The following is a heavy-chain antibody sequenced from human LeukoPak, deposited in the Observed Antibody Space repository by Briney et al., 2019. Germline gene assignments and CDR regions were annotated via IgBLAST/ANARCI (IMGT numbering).Heavy chain of an antibody. CDR2: IRYDGDNK. D-gene: IGHD4/OR15-4a*01. Sequence: PGGSLRLSCAASGFHFSSCAMHWVRQAPGKGLEWVAYIRYDGDNKRYADSVKGRFTVSRDNSKDTVYLQMNSLRREDTAMYYCTKGDDYGATTRLPKFNWFDPWGQGTLVLVPS. J-gene: IGHJ5*02. CDR3: TKGDDYGATTRLPKFNWFDP. CDR1: GFHFSSCA. V-gene: IGHV3-30*02.